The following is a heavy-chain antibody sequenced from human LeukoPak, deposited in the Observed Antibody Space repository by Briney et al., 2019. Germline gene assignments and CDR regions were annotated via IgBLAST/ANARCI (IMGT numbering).Heavy chain of an antibody. J-gene: IGHJ3*02. V-gene: IGHV3-74*01. CDR2: LKTDGSNT. CDR3: ARESYCSGGSCYSGRAFDI. CDR1: GFTFSNYW. D-gene: IGHD2-15*01. Sequence: PGGSLRLSCAASGFTFSNYWMSWVRQAPGKGLVWVSRLKTDGSNTFYADSVKGRFTISRDSAKNTLYLQMNSLRAEDTAVYSCARESYCSGGSCYSGRAFDIWGQGTMVTVSS.